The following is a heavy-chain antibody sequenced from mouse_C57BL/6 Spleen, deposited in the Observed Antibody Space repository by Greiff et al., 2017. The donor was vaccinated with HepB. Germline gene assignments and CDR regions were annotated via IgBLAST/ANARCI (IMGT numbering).Heavy chain of an antibody. V-gene: IGHV1-52*01. CDR1: GYTFTSYW. Sequence: QVQLKQPGAELVRPGSSVKLSCKASGYTFTSYWMHWVKQRPIQGLEWIGNIDPSDSETHYNQKFKDKATLTVDKSSSTAYMQLSSLTSEDSAVYYCARGYGNSGFFDYWGQGTTLTVSS. J-gene: IGHJ2*01. CDR3: ARGYGNSGFFDY. CDR2: IDPSDSET. D-gene: IGHD2-10*02.